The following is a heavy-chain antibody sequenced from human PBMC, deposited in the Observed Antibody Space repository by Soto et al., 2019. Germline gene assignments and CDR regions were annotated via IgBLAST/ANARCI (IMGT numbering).Heavy chain of an antibody. V-gene: IGHV3-74*01. D-gene: IGHD2-21*01. CDR1: GFIFSSYW. CDR2: VNSDGSST. J-gene: IGHJ4*02. CDR3: ARGGACGGDCYDY. Sequence: EVQLVESGGGLVQPGGSLRLSCAASGFIFSSYWRHWVRQAPGKGLVWVSRVNSDGSSTSYADSVKGRFTISRDNAKNTLYLQMSSLRAEDTAMYYCARGGACGGDCYDYWGQGTLVTVSS.